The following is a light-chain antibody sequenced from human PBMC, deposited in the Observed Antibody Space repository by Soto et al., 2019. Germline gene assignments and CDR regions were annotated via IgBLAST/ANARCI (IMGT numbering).Light chain of an antibody. CDR2: KAS. CDR3: QQFYRYPWT. Sequence: DIQMTQSPSTLSASVGDRVTITCRASQSVDTCLAWYQQKPGKAPHLLIYKASSLETGDPSRFSGSGSVTEFTLTISSLQPDDFATYYRQQFYRYPWTFGQGTKVEIK. J-gene: IGKJ1*01. V-gene: IGKV1-5*03. CDR1: QSVDTC.